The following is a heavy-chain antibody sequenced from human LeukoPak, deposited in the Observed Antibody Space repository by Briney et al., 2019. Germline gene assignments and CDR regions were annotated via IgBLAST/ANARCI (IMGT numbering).Heavy chain of an antibody. CDR3: ARGLLTAVHGD. J-gene: IGHJ4*02. Sequence: ASVKVSCKTSGYTFTNYGLSWIRQAPGQGLEWVGWISCYNGNTNYAQKFQDRVTMTTDRSTNTVYMELRSLRSDDTAVYFCARGLLTAVHGDWGQGTLVTVAS. V-gene: IGHV1-18*01. D-gene: IGHD1-14*01. CDR1: GYTFTNYG. CDR2: ISCYNGNT.